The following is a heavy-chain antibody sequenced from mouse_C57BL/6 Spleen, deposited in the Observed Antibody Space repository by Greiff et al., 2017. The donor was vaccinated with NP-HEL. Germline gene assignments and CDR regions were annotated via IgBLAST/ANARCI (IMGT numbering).Heavy chain of an antibody. Sequence: QVQLQQSGAELVRPGTSVKVSCKASGYAFTNYLIEWVKQRPGQGLEWIGVINPGSGGTNYNEKFKGKATLTADKSSSTAYMQRSSLTSEDSAVYFCARDYDGWGDYWGQGTTLTVSS. J-gene: IGHJ2*01. CDR1: GYAFTNYL. V-gene: IGHV1-54*01. CDR3: ARDYDGWGDY. CDR2: INPGSGGT. D-gene: IGHD2-4*01.